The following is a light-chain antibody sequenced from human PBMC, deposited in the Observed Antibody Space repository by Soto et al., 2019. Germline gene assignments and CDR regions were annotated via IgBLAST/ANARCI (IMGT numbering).Light chain of an antibody. V-gene: IGLV2-11*01. CDR3: CSYAGSFDWV. J-gene: IGLJ3*02. CDR1: SSDVGGYNY. CDR2: DVS. Sequence: QSVLTQPRSVSGSPGQSVTISCTGTSSDVGGYNYVSWYQRHPGKAPKLMIYDVSKRPSGVPDRFSGSKSGNTASLTISGLQAEDEADYYCCSYAGSFDWVFGGGTKVTVL.